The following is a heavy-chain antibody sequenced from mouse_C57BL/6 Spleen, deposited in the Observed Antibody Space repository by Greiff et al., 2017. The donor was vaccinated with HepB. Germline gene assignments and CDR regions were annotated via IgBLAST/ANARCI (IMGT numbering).Heavy chain of an antibody. CDR2: ISYDGSN. CDR3: ARERDYYGSSGYFDV. J-gene: IGHJ1*03. D-gene: IGHD1-1*01. V-gene: IGHV3-6*01. CDR1: GYSITSGYY. Sequence: EVKLQESGPGLVKPSQSLSLTCSVTGYSITSGYYWNWIRQFPGNKLEWMGYISYDGSNHYNPSLKNRISITRDTSKNQFFLKLNSVTTEDTATYYCARERDYYGSSGYFDVWGTGTTVTVSS.